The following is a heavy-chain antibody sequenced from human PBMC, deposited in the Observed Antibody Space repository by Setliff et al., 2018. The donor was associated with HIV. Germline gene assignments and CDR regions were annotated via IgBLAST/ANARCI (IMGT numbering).Heavy chain of an antibody. CDR3: ARVLLITNAVYGVVSNRFDP. Sequence: GGSLRLSCAASGFTFSKFLMNWVRQAPGKGLEWVANIKEDGSEKYYVDSVKGRFTISRDNAKNSLYLQMNSLRAEDTAVYFCARVLLITNAVYGVVSNRFDPWGRGSQVTVSS. V-gene: IGHV3-7*03. CDR2: IKEDGSEK. CDR1: GFTFSKFL. D-gene: IGHD3-3*01. J-gene: IGHJ5*02.